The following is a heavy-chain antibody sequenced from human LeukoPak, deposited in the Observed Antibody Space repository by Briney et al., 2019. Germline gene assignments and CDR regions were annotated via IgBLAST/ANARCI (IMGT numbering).Heavy chain of an antibody. J-gene: IGHJ3*02. CDR1: GYSFANYW. CDR3: ARSNFRLSMVRGVTDLFDI. CDR2: IYPGDSDT. Sequence: GESLKISCKGSGYSFANYWIGWVRQMPGKGLEYMGIIYPGDSDTRYSPSFQGQVTISADKSISTAYLQWSGLKASDTAIYYCARSNFRLSMVRGVTDLFDIWGQGTMVTVSS. V-gene: IGHV5-51*01. D-gene: IGHD3-10*01.